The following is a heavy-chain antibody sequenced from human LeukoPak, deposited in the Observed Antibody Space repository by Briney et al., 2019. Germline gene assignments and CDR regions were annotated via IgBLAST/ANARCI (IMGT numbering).Heavy chain of an antibody. CDR3: GGWERSHWFDY. CDR2: IKQDESEK. V-gene: IGHV3-7*01. D-gene: IGHD1-26*01. Sequence: GGSLTLSCAASGFTFTPYWVGWVRQATGKGLEWVANIKQDESEKYYADSLKGRFTISRDNAKNSVYLQMNSLRVEDTAVYYCGGWERSHWFDYWGQGTLVTVPS. J-gene: IGHJ4*02. CDR1: GFTFTPYW.